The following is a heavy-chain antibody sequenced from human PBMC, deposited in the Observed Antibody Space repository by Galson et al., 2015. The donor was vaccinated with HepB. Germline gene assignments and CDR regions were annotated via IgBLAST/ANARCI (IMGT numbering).Heavy chain of an antibody. CDR3: ARERGSIFSHFYYFDY. CDR1: GFTFNSYS. V-gene: IGHV3-48*04. Sequence: SLRLSCAASGFTFNSYSMNWVRQAPGKGLEWLSYISSSSSTTIYYADSVKGRFTISRDNAKNSLYLQMNSLRAEDTAVYYCARERGSIFSHFYYFDYWGQGTLVTVSS. D-gene: IGHD3-9*01. CDR2: ISSSSSTTI. J-gene: IGHJ4*02.